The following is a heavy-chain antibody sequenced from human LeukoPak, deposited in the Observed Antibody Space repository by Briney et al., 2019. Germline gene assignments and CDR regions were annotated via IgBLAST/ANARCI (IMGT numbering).Heavy chain of an antibody. Sequence: GGSLRLSRVGSGFRFSNYGMEWVRQARGKGLEWVAFIRYDGSDKYYADCVKGRFIISRENSKNTGYLQMNNRRVEDTAVYYCTKVFDYRYMDVWGKGTTVIVSS. CDR1: GFRFSNYG. CDR2: IRYDGSDK. CDR3: TKVFDYRYMDV. V-gene: IGHV3-30*02. D-gene: IGHD3-10*02. J-gene: IGHJ6*03.